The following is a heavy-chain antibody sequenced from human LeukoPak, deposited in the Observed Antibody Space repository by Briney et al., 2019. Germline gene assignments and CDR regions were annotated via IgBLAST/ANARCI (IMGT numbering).Heavy chain of an antibody. V-gene: IGHV7-4-1*02. Sequence: ASVKVSCKAFGYTFTSYAMNWVRQAPGQGLEWMGRINTNTGNPTYAQGFTGRFVFSLDTSVSTAYLQISSLKAEDTAVYYCARKVVRGTNFYYYGMDVWGQGTTVTVSS. CDR3: ARKVVRGTNFYYYGMDV. D-gene: IGHD3-10*01. CDR2: INTNTGNP. J-gene: IGHJ6*02. CDR1: GYTFTSYA.